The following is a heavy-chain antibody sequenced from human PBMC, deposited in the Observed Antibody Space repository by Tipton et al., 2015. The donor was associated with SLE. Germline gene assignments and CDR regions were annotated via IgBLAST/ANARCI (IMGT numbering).Heavy chain of an antibody. CDR1: GYTLNHYG. J-gene: IGHJ4*02. D-gene: IGHD3-16*01. CDR2: INIDTGNP. CDR3: ARGGTGYFDS. V-gene: IGHV7-4-1*02. Sequence: QLVQSGAEVKKPGASVKVSCKAAGYTLNHYGITWVRQAPGQGLEWMGWINIDTGNPIYAQDFTGRFVFSLDTSVNTAFLQVNSLKADDTAVYYCARGGTGYFDSWGQGALVTVSS.